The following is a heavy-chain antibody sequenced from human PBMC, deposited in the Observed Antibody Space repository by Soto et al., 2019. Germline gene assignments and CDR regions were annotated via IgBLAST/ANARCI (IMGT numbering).Heavy chain of an antibody. Sequence: SETLSLTCTVSGGSISSYYWSWIRQPPEKGLEWIGYIYYSGSTNYNPSLKSRVTISVDTSKNQFSLKLSSVTAADTAVYYCAWVNGAYYDILTGYGLSFDYWGQGTLVTVSS. CDR3: AWVNGAYYDILTGYGLSFDY. CDR2: IYYSGST. D-gene: IGHD3-9*01. V-gene: IGHV4-59*08. J-gene: IGHJ4*02. CDR1: GGSISSYY.